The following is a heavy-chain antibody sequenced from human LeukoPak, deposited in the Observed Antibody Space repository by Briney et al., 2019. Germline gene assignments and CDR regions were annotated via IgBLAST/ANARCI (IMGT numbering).Heavy chain of an antibody. V-gene: IGHV3-7*03. CDR1: GFTFSSYW. Sequence: PGGSLRLSCAASGFTFSSYWMSWVRQASGKGLEWVANIKQDGSEKYYVDSVKGRFTISRDNAENSLYLQMNSLRAEDTAVYYCARDCSGGSCVDYWGQGTLVTVSS. J-gene: IGHJ4*02. D-gene: IGHD2-15*01. CDR3: ARDCSGGSCVDY. CDR2: IKQDGSEK.